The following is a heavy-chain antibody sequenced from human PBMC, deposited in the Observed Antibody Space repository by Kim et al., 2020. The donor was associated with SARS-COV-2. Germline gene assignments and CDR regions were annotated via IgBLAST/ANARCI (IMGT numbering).Heavy chain of an antibody. CDR2: ISYDGSNK. CDR3: ARKVGGMKQLVRNAEYFQH. Sequence: GGSLRLSCAASGFTFSSYAMHWVRQAPGKGLEWVAVISYDGSNKYYADSVKGRFTISRDNSKNTLYLQMNSLRAEDTAVYYCARKVGGMKQLVRNAEYFQHWGQGTLVTVSS. V-gene: IGHV3-30*04. D-gene: IGHD6-13*01. J-gene: IGHJ1*01. CDR1: GFTFSSYA.